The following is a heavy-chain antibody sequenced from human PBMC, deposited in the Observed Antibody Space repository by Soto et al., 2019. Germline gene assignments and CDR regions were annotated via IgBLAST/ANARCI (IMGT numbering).Heavy chain of an antibody. Sequence: GGSLRLSCAASGFTVSSNYMSWVRQAPGKGLEWVSVIYSGGSTYYADSVKGRFTISRDNSKNTLYLQMNSLRAEDTAVYYCASNSPRSSGYPRIKEYGMDVWGQGTTVTVSS. CDR2: IYSGGST. V-gene: IGHV3-53*01. CDR3: ASNSPRSSGYPRIKEYGMDV. CDR1: GFTVSSNY. D-gene: IGHD3-22*01. J-gene: IGHJ6*02.